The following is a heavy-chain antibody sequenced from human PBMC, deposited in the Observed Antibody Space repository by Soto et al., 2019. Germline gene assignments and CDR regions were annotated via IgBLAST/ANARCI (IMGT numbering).Heavy chain of an antibody. CDR3: ARDGGGYCSGGSCYYYYMDV. V-gene: IGHV4-59*01. J-gene: IGHJ6*03. Sequence: SETLSLTCTVSGGSISSYYWSWIRQPPGKGLEWIGYIYYSGSTNYNPSLKSRVTISVDTSKNQFSLKLSSVTAADTAVYYCARDGGGYCSGGSCYYYYMDVWGKGTTVTVSS. CDR2: IYYSGST. D-gene: IGHD2-15*01. CDR1: GGSISSYY.